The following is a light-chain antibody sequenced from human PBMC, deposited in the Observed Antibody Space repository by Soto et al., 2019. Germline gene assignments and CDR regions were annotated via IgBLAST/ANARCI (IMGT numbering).Light chain of an antibody. V-gene: IGLV2-14*01. CDR2: DVS. J-gene: IGLJ1*01. CDR1: SNDVGGYIY. CDR3: CSKTSSSTYV. Sequence: QSVLTQPASVSGSPGQSITISCTGTSNDVGGYIYVCWYQQHPGKALKLMIYDVSNRASGVSNRFSGSKSGNTASLTIAVLQAEDEADYYCCSKTSSSTYVLGTGTKVTVL.